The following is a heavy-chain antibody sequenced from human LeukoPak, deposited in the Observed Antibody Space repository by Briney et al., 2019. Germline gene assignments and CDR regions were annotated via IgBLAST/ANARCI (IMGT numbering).Heavy chain of an antibody. CDR1: GYTFTDYY. D-gene: IGHD5-18*01. CDR2: VDPEDGET. V-gene: IGHV1-69-2*01. CDR3: ARDSPDTAMGSYYYYMDV. Sequence: ASVKVSCKVSGYTFTDYYMHWVQQAPGKGLEWMGLVDPEDGETIYAEKFQGRVTITADTSTDTAYMELSSLRSEDTAVYYCARDSPDTAMGSYYYYMDVWGKGTTVTVS. J-gene: IGHJ6*03.